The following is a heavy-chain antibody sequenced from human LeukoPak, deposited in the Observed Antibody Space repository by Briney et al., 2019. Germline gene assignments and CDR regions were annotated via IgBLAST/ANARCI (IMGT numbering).Heavy chain of an antibody. V-gene: IGHV4-34*01. D-gene: IGHD2-15*01. CDR3: AREHCSGGSCYYFPGYYYYYYMDV. CDR1: GGSFSGYY. J-gene: IGHJ6*03. CDR2: INHSGST. Sequence: SETLSLTCAVYGGSFSGYYWSWIRQPPGKGLEWIGEINHSGSTNYNPSLKSRVTISVDTSKNQFSLKLSSVTAADTAVYYCAREHCSGGSCYYFPGYYYYYYMDVWGKGTTVTVSS.